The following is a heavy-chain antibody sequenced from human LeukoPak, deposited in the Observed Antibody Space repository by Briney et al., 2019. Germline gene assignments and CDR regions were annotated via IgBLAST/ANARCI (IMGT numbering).Heavy chain of an antibody. CDR2: IKQDGSEK. V-gene: IGHV3-7*01. D-gene: IGHD5/OR15-5a*01. Sequence: PGGSLRLSCEASGFTFSGYWMSWVRQAPGKGLEWVANIKQDGSEKQYADSVKGRFTISRDNAKNSVYLQMSSLSDEDTALYYCARDSVGGYFHLWGQGTLVTLSS. J-gene: IGHJ4*02. CDR1: GFTFSGYW. CDR3: ARDSVGGYFHL.